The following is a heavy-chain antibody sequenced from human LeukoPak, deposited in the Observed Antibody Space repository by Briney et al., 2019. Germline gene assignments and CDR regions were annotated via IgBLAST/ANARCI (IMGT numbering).Heavy chain of an antibody. D-gene: IGHD5-18*01. CDR2: ISRDGYST. CDR3: AKGSVDTAMATDY. J-gene: IGHJ4*02. CDR1: RFTFDDYG. Sequence: QPGGSLRLSCAASRFTFDDYGMHWVRQAPGKGLEWVSLISRDGYSTYYADSVKGRFTISRDNSKNSLYPQMNSLRTEDTALYYCAKGSVDTAMATDYWGQGTLVTVSS. V-gene: IGHV3-43*02.